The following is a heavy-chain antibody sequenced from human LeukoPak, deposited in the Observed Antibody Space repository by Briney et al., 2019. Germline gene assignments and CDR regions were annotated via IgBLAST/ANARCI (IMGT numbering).Heavy chain of an antibody. D-gene: IGHD3-10*01. Sequence: SETLSLTCTVSGASITSAGYYWSWIRQLPGKGLEWIGYIYYSGSTYYNPSLKSRLSITVDTSKNQFSLNLRSVTAADTAVYYRARDKRGSGSYTDDYYAMDVWGKGTTVTVSP. CDR2: IYYSGST. V-gene: IGHV4-31*03. J-gene: IGHJ6*04. CDR3: ARDKRGSGSYTDDYYAMDV. CDR1: GASITSAGYY.